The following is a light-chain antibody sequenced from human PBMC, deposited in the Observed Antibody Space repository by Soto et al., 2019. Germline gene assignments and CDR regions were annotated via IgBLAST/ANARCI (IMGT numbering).Light chain of an antibody. CDR2: GAS. CDR1: QSVSSSY. J-gene: IGKJ4*01. V-gene: IGKV3-20*01. CDR3: LHYRTS. Sequence: EIVLTQSPGTLSLSPGERATLSCRASQSVSSSYLAWYQQKPGQPPRLLIFGASSRATGIPDRFTGSGSGTDFTLPVPSLEPDDFAVYYCLHYRTSFGGGTKVEIK.